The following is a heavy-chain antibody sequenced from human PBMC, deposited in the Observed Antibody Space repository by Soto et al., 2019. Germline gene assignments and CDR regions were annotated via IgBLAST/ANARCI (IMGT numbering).Heavy chain of an antibody. CDR1: GGTFRNYP. CDR2: TFPLTDIP. J-gene: IGHJ4*02. V-gene: IGHV1-69*02. Sequence: QVQLVQSGTEVKKPGSSVKVSCKASGGTFRNYPINWVRQAPGQGLEWRGSTFPLTDIPDYAQNFQARLTISADKSTSTADMELSSLTAADTARYFCASGPFFVLNYFESWGQGALVTVST. CDR3: ASGPFFVLNYFES.